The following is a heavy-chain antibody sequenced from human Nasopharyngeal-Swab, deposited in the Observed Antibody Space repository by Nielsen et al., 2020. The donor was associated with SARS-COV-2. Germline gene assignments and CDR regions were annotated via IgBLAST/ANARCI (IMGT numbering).Heavy chain of an antibody. CDR3: ASYLGYCSGGSCYSLFDY. J-gene: IGHJ4*02. Sequence: RQAPGKGLEWIGEINHSGSTNYNPSLKSRVTISVDTSKNQFSLKLSSVTAADTAVYYCASYLGYCSGGSCYSLFDYWGQETLVTVSS. CDR2: INHSGST. V-gene: IGHV4-34*01. D-gene: IGHD2-15*01.